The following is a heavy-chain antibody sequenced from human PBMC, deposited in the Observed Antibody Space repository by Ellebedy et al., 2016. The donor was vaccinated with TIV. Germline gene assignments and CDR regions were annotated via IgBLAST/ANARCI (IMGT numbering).Heavy chain of an antibody. CDR3: ARRPITIFGVTDAFDV. CDR2: IFHSGGT. CDR1: GGSMSGDY. Sequence: MPSETLSLTCTVSGGSMSGDYWSWIRQSPGKGLEWLGEIFHSGGTVYNPSLKNRVTISVATSKNQSSLNLTPVTAANTAFYYCARRPITIFGVTDAFDVWGQGTMVTVSS. D-gene: IGHD3-3*01. V-gene: IGHV4-59*01. J-gene: IGHJ3*01.